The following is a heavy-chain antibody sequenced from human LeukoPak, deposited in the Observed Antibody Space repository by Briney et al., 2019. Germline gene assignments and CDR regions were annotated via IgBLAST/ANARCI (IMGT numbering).Heavy chain of an antibody. D-gene: IGHD3-22*01. J-gene: IGHJ4*02. V-gene: IGHV1-46*01. Sequence: GASVKVSCKASGYTFTSYYMHWVRQAPGQGLEWMGIINPSGGSTSYAQKFQGRVTMTRDTSTSTVYMELSSLRSEDTAVYYCAKDRVEDYYDGSGFNWGQGTLVTVSS. CDR2: INPSGGST. CDR1: GYTFTSYY. CDR3: AKDRVEDYYDGSGFN.